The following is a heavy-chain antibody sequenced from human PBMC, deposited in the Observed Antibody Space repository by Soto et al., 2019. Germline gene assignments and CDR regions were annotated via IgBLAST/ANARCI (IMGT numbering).Heavy chain of an antibody. Sequence: QVQLVESGGGVVQPGRSLRLSCAASGFTFSSYAMHWVRQAPGKGLEWVAVISYDGSNKYYADSVKGRFTISRDNSKNTLYLQMNSLRAEDTAVYYCARGIERQLAIVLDYWGQGTLVTVSS. CDR2: ISYDGSNK. J-gene: IGHJ4*02. V-gene: IGHV3-30-3*01. CDR1: GFTFSSYA. CDR3: ARGIERQLAIVLDY. D-gene: IGHD6-6*01.